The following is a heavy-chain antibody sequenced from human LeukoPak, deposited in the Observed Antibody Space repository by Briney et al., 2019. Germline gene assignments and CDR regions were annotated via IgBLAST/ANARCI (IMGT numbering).Heavy chain of an antibody. CDR3: AKDAGYSYGREYFDY. V-gene: IGHV3-23*01. CDR1: GFTFSSYA. Sequence: PGGSLTLSCAASGFTFSSYAMSWVRQAPGKGLEWVSGIRGSVGSTYYADSVKGRFTIYRDNSKNKLYLQMTSLRAEDTAEYYCAKDAGYSYGREYFDYWGQGTLVTVSS. D-gene: IGHD5-18*01. CDR2: IRGSVGST. J-gene: IGHJ4*02.